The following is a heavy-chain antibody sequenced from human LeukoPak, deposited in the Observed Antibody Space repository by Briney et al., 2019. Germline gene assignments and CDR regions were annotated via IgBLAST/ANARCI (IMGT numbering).Heavy chain of an antibody. J-gene: IGHJ3*02. CDR1: GFNLSNFG. Sequence: GSLRLSCAASGFNLSNFGKHWVRPAPGQGLEWVAFIRYDGSNKYYADSVKGRFTISRDNSKNTLYLQMNSLRAEDTAVYYCAKESESSGWYGDAFDIWGQGTMVTVSS. CDR2: IRYDGSNK. CDR3: AKESESSGWYGDAFDI. V-gene: IGHV3-30*02. D-gene: IGHD6-19*01.